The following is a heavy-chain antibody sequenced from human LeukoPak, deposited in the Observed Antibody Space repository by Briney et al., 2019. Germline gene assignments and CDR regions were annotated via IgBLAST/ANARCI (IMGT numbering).Heavy chain of an antibody. D-gene: IGHD1-26*01. CDR1: GGTFSSYA. J-gene: IGHJ4*02. CDR3: ASQIVGATAFDY. Sequence: SVKVSCKASGGTFSSYAISWVRQAPGQGLEWMGGIIPIFGTANYAQKFQGRVMITADESTSTAYMELSSLRSEDTAVYYCASQIVGATAFDYWGQGTLVTVSS. V-gene: IGHV1-69*13. CDR2: IIPIFGTA.